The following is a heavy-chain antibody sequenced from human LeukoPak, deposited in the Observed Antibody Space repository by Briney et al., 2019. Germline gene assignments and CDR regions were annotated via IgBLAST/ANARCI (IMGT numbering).Heavy chain of an antibody. CDR1: GYTFTSYG. CDR2: ISAYNGNT. V-gene: IGHV1-18*01. Sequence: GASVKVSXKASGYTFTSYGISWVRQAPGQGLEWIGWISAYNGNTNYAQKLQGRVTMTTDTSTSTAYMELRSLRSDDTAVYYCARDGYDFWSGYYTFDYWGQGTLVTVSS. CDR3: ARDGYDFWSGYYTFDY. J-gene: IGHJ4*02. D-gene: IGHD3-3*01.